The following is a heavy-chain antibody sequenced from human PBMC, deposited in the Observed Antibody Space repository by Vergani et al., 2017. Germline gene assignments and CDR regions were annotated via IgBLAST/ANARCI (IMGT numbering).Heavy chain of an antibody. J-gene: IGHJ4*02. CDR3: ARDSLYYGSGSYYGY. V-gene: IGHV4-34*01. D-gene: IGHD3-10*01. CDR1: GGSFSGYY. Sequence: QVQLQQWGAGLLKPSENLSLTCAVYGGSFSGYYWSWIRQPPGKGLEWIGEINHSGSTNYNPSLKSRVTISVDTSKNQFSLKLSSVTAADTAVYYCARDSLYYGSGSYYGYWGQGTLVTVSS. CDR2: INHSGST.